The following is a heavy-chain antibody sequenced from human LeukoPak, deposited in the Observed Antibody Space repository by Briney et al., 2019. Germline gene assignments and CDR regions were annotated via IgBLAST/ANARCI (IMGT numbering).Heavy chain of an antibody. V-gene: IGHV4-34*01. CDR3: ARQETSYYYYYMDV. J-gene: IGHJ6*03. CDR2: TNHSGST. CDR1: GGSFSGYY. Sequence: SETLSLTCAVYGGSFSGYYWSWIRQPPGKGLEWIGETNHSGSTNYNPSLKSRVTISVDTSKNQFSLKLSSVTAADTAVYYCARQETSYYYYYMDVWGKGTTVTVSS.